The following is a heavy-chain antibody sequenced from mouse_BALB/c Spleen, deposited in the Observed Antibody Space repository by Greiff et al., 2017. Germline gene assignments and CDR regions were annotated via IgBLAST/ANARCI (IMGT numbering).Heavy chain of an antibody. D-gene: IGHD1-1*01. Sequence: QVQLQQSGPELVKPGASVKISCKASGYAFSSSWMNWVKQRPGQGLEWIGRIYPGDGDTNYNGKFKGKATLTADKSSSTAYMQLSSLTSVDSAVYFCARGSCYRGAMDYWGQGTSVTVSS. CDR1: GYAFSSSW. V-gene: IGHV1-82*01. J-gene: IGHJ4*01. CDR2: IYPGDGDT. CDR3: ARGSCYRGAMDY.